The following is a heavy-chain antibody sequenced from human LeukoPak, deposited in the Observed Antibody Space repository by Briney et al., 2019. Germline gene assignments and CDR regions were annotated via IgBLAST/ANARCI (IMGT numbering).Heavy chain of an antibody. CDR3: ARDRRGVVVVAATPDGWFDP. Sequence: SVKVSCKASGGTFSSHTISWVRQAPGQGLEWMGRIIPILGIANYAQKFQGRVTITADKSTSTAYMELSSLRSEDTAVYYCARDRRGVVVVAATPDGWFDPWGQGTLVTVSS. V-gene: IGHV1-69*04. CDR2: IIPILGIA. D-gene: IGHD2-15*01. CDR1: GGTFSSHT. J-gene: IGHJ5*02.